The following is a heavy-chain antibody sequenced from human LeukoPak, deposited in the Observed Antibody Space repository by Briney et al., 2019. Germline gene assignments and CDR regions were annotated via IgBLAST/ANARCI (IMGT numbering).Heavy chain of an antibody. CDR3: ARHKWFGELLRGGYYYYYGMDV. CDR2: IYYSGST. D-gene: IGHD3-10*01. CDR1: GFTFSSYE. Sequence: LRLSCAASGFTFSSYEMNWVRQPPGKGLEWIGSIYYSGSTYYNPSLKSRVTISVDTSKNQFSLKLSSVTAADTAVYYCARHKWFGELLRGGYYYYYGMDVWGQGTTVTVPS. V-gene: IGHV4-39*01. J-gene: IGHJ6*02.